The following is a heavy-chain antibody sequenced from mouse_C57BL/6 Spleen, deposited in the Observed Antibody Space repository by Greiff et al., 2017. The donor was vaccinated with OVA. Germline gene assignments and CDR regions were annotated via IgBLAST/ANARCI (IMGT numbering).Heavy chain of an antibody. J-gene: IGHJ2*01. D-gene: IGHD2-10*02. Sequence: VQLQQSGAELAKPGASVKMSCKASGYTFTSYWMHWVKQRPGQGLEWIGYINPSTGYTEYNQKFKDKATLIADKSSSPAFMQLSSLTSEDSAVYYCARKKYGNDYWGQGTTLTVSS. CDR2: INPSTGYT. CDR3: ARKKYGNDY. V-gene: IGHV1-7*01. CDR1: GYTFTSYW.